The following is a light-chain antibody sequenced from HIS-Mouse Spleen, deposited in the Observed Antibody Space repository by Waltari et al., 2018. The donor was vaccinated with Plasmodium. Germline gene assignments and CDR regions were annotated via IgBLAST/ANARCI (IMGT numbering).Light chain of an antibody. CDR1: QGISSY. V-gene: IGKV1-8*01. J-gene: IGKJ4*01. Sequence: AIRMTQYPSSFSASTRDRVTITCRASQGISSYLAWYQQKPGKAPKLLIYAASTVQSGVPSRFSGSGSGTDFTLTISCLQSEDFATYYCQQYYSYLLTFGGGTKVEIK. CDR2: AAS. CDR3: QQYYSYLLT.